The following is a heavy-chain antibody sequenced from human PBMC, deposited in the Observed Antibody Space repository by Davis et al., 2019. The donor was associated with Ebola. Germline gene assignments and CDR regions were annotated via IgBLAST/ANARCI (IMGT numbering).Heavy chain of an antibody. CDR3: ASSYCGGDCYFDY. V-gene: IGHV3-53*01. J-gene: IGHJ4*02. CDR2: IYSGGST. D-gene: IGHD2-21*01. Sequence: GSLRLSCAASGFTFSSYAMSWVRQAPGKGLEWVSVIYSGGSTYYADSVKGRFTISRDNSKNTLYLQMNSLRAEDTAVYYCASSYCGGDCYFDYWGQGTLVTVSS. CDR1: GFTFSSYA.